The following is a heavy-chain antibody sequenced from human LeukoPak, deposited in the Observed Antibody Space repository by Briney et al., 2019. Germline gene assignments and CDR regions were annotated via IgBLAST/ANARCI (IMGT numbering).Heavy chain of an antibody. J-gene: IGHJ4*02. Sequence: PSETLSLTCTVSGGSISSSSYYWGWIRQPPGKGLEWIGSICYSGSTYYNPSLKSRVTLSVDTSKKQFSLKLTSVTAADTAVYYCARGSDRDTVVPASALVTRTKYYFDYWGQGTLVTVSS. D-gene: IGHD2-2*01. CDR1: GGSISSSSYY. CDR3: ARGSDRDTVVPASALVTRTKYYFDY. V-gene: IGHV4-39*07. CDR2: ICYSGST.